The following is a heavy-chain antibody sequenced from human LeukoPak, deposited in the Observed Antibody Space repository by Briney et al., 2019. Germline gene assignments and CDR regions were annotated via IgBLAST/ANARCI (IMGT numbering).Heavy chain of an antibody. CDR1: GGTISTSLYY. J-gene: IGHJ6*03. V-gene: IGHV4-39*07. D-gene: IGHD3-9*01. CDR3: ARVTGYDILTGYYPTYYYYYMDV. Sequence: SETLSLTCSVSGGTISTSLYYWGWIRQPPGKGLEWIGSIYYSGSTYYNPSLKSRVTISVDTSKNQFSLKLSSVTAADTAVYYCARVTGYDILTGYYPTYYYYYMDVWGKGTTVTVSS. CDR2: IYYSGST.